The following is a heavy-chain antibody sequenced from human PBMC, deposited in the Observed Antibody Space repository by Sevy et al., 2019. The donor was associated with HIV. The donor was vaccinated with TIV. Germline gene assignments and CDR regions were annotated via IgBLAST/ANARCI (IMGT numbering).Heavy chain of an antibody. CDR1: GYTLTKLS. CDR3: ATTKDYYESSGSPFDY. J-gene: IGHJ4*02. D-gene: IGHD3-22*01. V-gene: IGHV1-24*01. Sequence: ASVKVPCKVSGYTLTKLSMHWVRQGPGKGLEWMGSFDPEDGETIYAQKFQGRVTMTQDTSTDTAHMELRSLKSEDTAVYYCATTKDYYESSGSPFDYWGQGTLVTVSS. CDR2: FDPEDGET.